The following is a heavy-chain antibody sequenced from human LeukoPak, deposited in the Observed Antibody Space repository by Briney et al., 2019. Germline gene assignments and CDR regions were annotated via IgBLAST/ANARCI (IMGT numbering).Heavy chain of an antibody. Sequence: PSETLSLTCAVYGGSFSGYYWSWIRQPPGRGLEWIGEINDYDRTSYNPSLKSRVTISADRSKRQFSLTLRSVTAADTALYYCARGDHWEVVGFDYWGQGQLVTVSS. CDR2: INDYDRT. CDR3: ARGDHWEVVGFDY. CDR1: GGSFSGYY. V-gene: IGHV4-34*01. J-gene: IGHJ4*02. D-gene: IGHD1-26*01.